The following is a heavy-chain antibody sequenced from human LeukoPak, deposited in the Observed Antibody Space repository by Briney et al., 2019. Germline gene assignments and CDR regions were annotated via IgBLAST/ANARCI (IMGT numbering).Heavy chain of an antibody. CDR2: ISSTAITI. CDR3: ARGLYTTSSGRVVFFI. Sequence: PGGSLRLSCAASGFSFSSYEMNWVRQAPGKGLEWVSYISSTAITIYYAGSVKGRFTISRDNAKNSLYLQMNSLRAEDTAVYYYARGLYTTSSGRVVFFIWGQGTLVTVSS. D-gene: IGHD6-6*01. J-gene: IGHJ4*02. V-gene: IGHV3-48*03. CDR1: GFSFSSYE.